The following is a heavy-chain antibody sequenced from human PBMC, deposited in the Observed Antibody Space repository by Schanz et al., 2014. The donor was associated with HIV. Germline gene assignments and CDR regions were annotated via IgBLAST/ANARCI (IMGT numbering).Heavy chain of an antibody. CDR2: IGSGGGYK. CDR1: GFTFDNYG. D-gene: IGHD4-17*01. V-gene: IGHV3-21*06. J-gene: IGHJ4*02. Sequence: VQLVESGGGVVQPGRSLRLSCAASGFTFDNYGMHWVRQAPGKGLEWVSSIGSGGGYKYYADSVNGRFTISRDNAKNSLHLQMSRLGAEDTAVYYCARDLHDYGDARTDYWGQGILVTVSS. CDR3: ARDLHDYGDARTDY.